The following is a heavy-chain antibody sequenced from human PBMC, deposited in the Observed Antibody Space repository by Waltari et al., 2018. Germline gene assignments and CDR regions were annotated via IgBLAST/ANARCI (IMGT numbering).Heavy chain of an antibody. CDR1: GYTLTELS. V-gene: IGHV1-69*13. Sequence: QVQLVQSGAEVKKPGASVKVSCKVSGYTLTELSMHWVRQAPGKGLEWMGGIIPIFGTANYAQKFQGRVTITADESTSTAYMELSSLRSEDTAVYYCARAPIAAADPRFDYWGQGTLVTVSS. CDR2: IIPIFGTA. CDR3: ARAPIAAADPRFDY. D-gene: IGHD6-13*01. J-gene: IGHJ4*02.